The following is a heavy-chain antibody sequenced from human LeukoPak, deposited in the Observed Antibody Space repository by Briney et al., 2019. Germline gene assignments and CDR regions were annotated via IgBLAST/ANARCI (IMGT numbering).Heavy chain of an antibody. CDR3: ARDPLSPGCSYGLFDY. D-gene: IGHD5-18*01. V-gene: IGHV3-21*01. J-gene: IGHJ4*02. CDR1: GFTFSSYS. CDR2: ISSSSSYI. Sequence: GGSLRLSCAASGFTFSSYSMNWVRQAPGKGLEWVSSISSSSSYIYYADSVKGRFTISRDNAKNPLYLQMSSLRAEDTAVYYCARDPLSPGCSYGLFDYWGQGTLVTVSS.